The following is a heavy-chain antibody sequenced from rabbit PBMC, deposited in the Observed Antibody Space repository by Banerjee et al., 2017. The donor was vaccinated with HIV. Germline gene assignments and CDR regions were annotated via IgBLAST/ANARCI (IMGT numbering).Heavy chain of an antibody. CDR3: ARVNAGSSGYPYYFNL. J-gene: IGHJ4*01. Sequence: QSLEESGGGLVKPGASLTLTCKASGFSFSSGYDMCWVRQAPGKGLEWIACIYADGSGSTYYASWAKGRFTISKTSSTTVTLQMTSLTAADTATYFCARVNAGSSGYPYYFNLWGPGTLVTVS. CDR1: GFSFSSGYD. V-gene: IGHV1S40*01. CDR2: IYADGSGST. D-gene: IGHD1-1*01.